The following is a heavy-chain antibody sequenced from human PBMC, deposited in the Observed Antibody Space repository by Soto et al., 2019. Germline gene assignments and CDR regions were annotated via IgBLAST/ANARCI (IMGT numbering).Heavy chain of an antibody. Sequence: GGSLRLSCAASGFTFSNYAMTWVRQAPGKGLEWVSGLNGSGGSTSSADSVKGRFAISRDNSKNTLYLQMNSLRAEDTAVYYCAKDRGGGMDVWGQGTTVTVSS. D-gene: IGHD3-10*01. J-gene: IGHJ6*02. CDR2: LNGSGGST. CDR1: GFTFSNYA. CDR3: AKDRGGGMDV. V-gene: IGHV3-23*01.